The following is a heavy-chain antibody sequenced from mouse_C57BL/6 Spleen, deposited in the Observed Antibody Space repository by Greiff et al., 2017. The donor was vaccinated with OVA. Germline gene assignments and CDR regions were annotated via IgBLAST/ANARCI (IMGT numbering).Heavy chain of an antibody. CDR2: ISDGGSYT. J-gene: IGHJ3*01. CDR1: GFTFSSYA. D-gene: IGHD2-12*01. Sequence: EVKVVESGGGLVKPGGSLKLSCAASGFTFSSYAMSWVRQTPEKRLEWVATISDGGSYTYYPDNGKGRFTISRDNAKNNLYLQMSHLKSEDTAMYYCARDDDGDAWFAYWGQGTLVTVSA. CDR3: ARDDDGDAWFAY. V-gene: IGHV5-4*01.